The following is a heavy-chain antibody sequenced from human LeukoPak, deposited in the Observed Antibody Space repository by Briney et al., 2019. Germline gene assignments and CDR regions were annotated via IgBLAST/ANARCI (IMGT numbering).Heavy chain of an antibody. V-gene: IGHV3-33*01. CDR3: ARDGNGARYYYYYGMDV. D-gene: IGHD4-23*01. CDR1: GFTFRSYG. J-gene: IGHJ6*02. CDR2: IWYDGSNK. Sequence: GGSLRLSCAASGFTFRSYGMHWVRQAPGKGLEWVAVIWYDGSNKYYADSVKGRFTISRDNSKNTLYLQMNSLRAEDTAVYYCARDGNGARYYYYYGMDVWGQGTTVTVSS.